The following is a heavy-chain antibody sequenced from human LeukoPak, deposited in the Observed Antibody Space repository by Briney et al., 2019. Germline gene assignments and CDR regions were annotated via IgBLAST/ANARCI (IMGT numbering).Heavy chain of an antibody. Sequence: PGRSLRLSCAASGFTFSSSWMHSVRQPPGKGLVCVSRINPDGRYIWTADSVKGRFLISRATAKNTVYLEMNSLRAEGTALYCWVRDLDCDPDWFCDFWGRGTLVTVPS. CDR1: GFTFSSSW. V-gene: IGHV3-74*01. CDR3: VRDLDCDPDWFCDF. J-gene: IGHJ2*01. D-gene: IGHD3/OR15-3a*01. CDR2: INPDGRYI.